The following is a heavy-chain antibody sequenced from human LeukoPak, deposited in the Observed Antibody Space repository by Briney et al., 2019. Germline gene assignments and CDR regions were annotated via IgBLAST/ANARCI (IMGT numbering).Heavy chain of an antibody. J-gene: IGHJ4*02. V-gene: IGHV1-18*01. Sequence: GASVKVSCKASGYTFTSYGISWVRQAPGQGLEWMGWISAYNGNTNYAQKLQGRVTMTTDTSTSTAYMELRSLRSDDTAVYYCARVGIAAAGATGITRPFDYWGQGTLVTVSS. CDR3: ARVGIAAAGATGITRPFDY. CDR2: ISAYNGNT. D-gene: IGHD6-13*01. CDR1: GYTFTSYG.